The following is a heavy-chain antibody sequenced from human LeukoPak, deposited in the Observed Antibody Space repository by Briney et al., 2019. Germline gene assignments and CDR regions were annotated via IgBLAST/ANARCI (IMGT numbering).Heavy chain of an antibody. D-gene: IGHD3-10*01. V-gene: IGHV4-34*01. CDR1: GGSFSGYY. CDR2: INHSGST. J-gene: IGHJ6*03. Sequence: SETLSLTCTVYGGSFSGYYWGWIRQPPGKGLEWIGEINHSGSTNYNPSLKSRVTNSVATSKNQFSLKLSSVTAADTAVYYCAPLGGSRSRVYYYYSYMDVWGKGPTVTVSS. CDR3: APLGGSRSRVYYYYSYMDV.